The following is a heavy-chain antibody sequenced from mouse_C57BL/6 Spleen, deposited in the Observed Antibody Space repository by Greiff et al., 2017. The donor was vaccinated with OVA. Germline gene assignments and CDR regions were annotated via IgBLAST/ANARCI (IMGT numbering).Heavy chain of an antibody. J-gene: IGHJ3*01. CDR2: INPSTGGS. V-gene: IGHV1-42*01. CDR1: GYSFTGYY. Sequence: VQLQQSGPELVKPGASVKISCKASGYSFTGYYMNWVKQSPEKSLEWIGEINPSTGGSTYNQKLKAKATLTVDKSSSPAYMQLKSLTSEDSAVYYCARAYGYPFAYWGQGTLVTVSA. D-gene: IGHD2-2*01. CDR3: ARAYGYPFAY.